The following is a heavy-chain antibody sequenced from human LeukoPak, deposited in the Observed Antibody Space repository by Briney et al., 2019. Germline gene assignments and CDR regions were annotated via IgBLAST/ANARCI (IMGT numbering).Heavy chain of an antibody. Sequence: GGSLRLSCAASGFTFSNYAIHWVRQAPGKGLEWVAVISYDGSNKYYIDSVKGRLTISRDNFKNTLYLQMNSLRTEDTAVYYCARGAYYYDSSGPKYWEWYFELWGRGTLVTVSS. D-gene: IGHD3-22*01. CDR2: ISYDGSNK. CDR3: ARGAYYYDSSGPKYWEWYFEL. V-gene: IGHV3-30*04. CDR1: GFTFSNYA. J-gene: IGHJ2*01.